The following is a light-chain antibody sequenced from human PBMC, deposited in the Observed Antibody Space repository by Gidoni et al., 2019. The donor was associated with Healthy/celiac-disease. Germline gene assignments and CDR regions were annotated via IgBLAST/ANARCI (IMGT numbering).Light chain of an antibody. V-gene: IGKV2-28*01. J-gene: IGKJ5*01. CDR3: MQAIQTPIT. CDR2: LGY. Sequence: DIVMTQSPLPLPVTPGEPASISCRSSQSLLHSNGYNYLDWYQQKPGQSPQLLIYLGYKRASGVPDRFSGSGSGTDFTLKISRVEAEDVGVYYCMQAIQTPITFGQGTRLEIK. CDR1: QSLLHSNGYNY.